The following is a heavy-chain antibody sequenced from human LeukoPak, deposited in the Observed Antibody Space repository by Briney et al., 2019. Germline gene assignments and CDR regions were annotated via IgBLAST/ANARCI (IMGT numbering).Heavy chain of an antibody. J-gene: IGHJ4*02. Sequence: PGGSLRLSCAASGFTFSSYSMNWVRQAPGKGLEWVSSISSSSSYIYYADSVKGRFTISRDNAKNSLYLQMNSLRAEDTAVYYCARAPGYCSGGSCFDYWGQGTLVTVSS. V-gene: IGHV3-21*01. CDR3: ARAPGYCSGGSCFDY. CDR2: ISSSSSYI. D-gene: IGHD2-15*01. CDR1: GFTFSSYS.